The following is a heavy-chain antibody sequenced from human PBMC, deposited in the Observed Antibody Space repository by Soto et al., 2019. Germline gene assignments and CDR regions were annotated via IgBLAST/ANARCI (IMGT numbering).Heavy chain of an antibody. V-gene: IGHV3-23*01. CDR3: AKGYGSGSYPDFDY. CDR2: ITSGGGT. D-gene: IGHD3-10*01. Sequence: PGGSLRLSCAASGFTLSNYAMSWVRQAPGKGLEWVTGITSGGGTYYTESVRGRFTISRDTSKNTVFVQMNSLRAEDTAIYYCAKGYGSGSYPDFDYWGQGMLVTVSS. CDR1: GFTLSNYA. J-gene: IGHJ4*02.